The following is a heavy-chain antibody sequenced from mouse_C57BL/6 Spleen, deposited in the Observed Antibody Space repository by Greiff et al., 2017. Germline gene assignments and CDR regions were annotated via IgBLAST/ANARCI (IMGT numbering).Heavy chain of an antibody. CDR1: GYTFTSYW. Sequence: VQLQQSGAELVKPGASVKLSCKASGYTFTSYWMHWVKQRPGQGLEWIGMIHPNSGSTNYNEKFKSKATLTVDKSSSTAYMQLSSLTSEDSAVYYCARYDYDKFYYWGQGTTLTVSS. J-gene: IGHJ2*01. CDR3: ARYDYDKFYY. CDR2: IHPNSGST. D-gene: IGHD2-4*01. V-gene: IGHV1-64*01.